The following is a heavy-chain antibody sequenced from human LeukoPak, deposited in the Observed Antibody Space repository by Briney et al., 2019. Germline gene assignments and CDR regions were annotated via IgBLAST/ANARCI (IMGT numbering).Heavy chain of an antibody. CDR3: ASGNYLAY. V-gene: IGHV3-30*04. J-gene: IGHJ4*02. CDR2: IHYGGTNK. CDR1: GFTFSSYA. Sequence: PGGSLRLSCAASGFTFSSYAMHWVRQAPGKGLEWVTSIHYGGTNKYYAHAVKGRFPISRDNSKHTLYLKMNSRRAEDTAVYFFASGNYLAYWGQGTLVTVSS.